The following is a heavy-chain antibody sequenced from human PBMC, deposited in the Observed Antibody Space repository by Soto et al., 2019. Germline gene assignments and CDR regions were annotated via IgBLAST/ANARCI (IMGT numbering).Heavy chain of an antibody. Sequence: RSETLSLTCTVSGGSIGSYYWSWIRQPPGKGLEWIGYIYYSGSTNYNPSLKSRVTISVDTSKNQFSLKLSSVTAADTAVYYCARDGGYCSGGSCPFDPWGQGTLVTVSS. D-gene: IGHD2-15*01. CDR3: ARDGGYCSGGSCPFDP. CDR2: IYYSGST. J-gene: IGHJ5*02. V-gene: IGHV4-59*01. CDR1: GGSIGSYY.